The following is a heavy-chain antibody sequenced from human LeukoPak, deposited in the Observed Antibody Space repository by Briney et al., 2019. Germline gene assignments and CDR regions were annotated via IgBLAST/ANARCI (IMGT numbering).Heavy chain of an antibody. J-gene: IGHJ4*02. CDR2: IYYSGGT. CDR1: GGSISSSSYY. V-gene: IGHV4-39*01. Sequence: PSETLSLTCTVSGGSISSSSYYWGWIRQPPGKGLEWIGSIYYSGGTYYNPSLKSRVTISVDTSKNQFSLKLSSVTAADTAVYYCARRLRITGTKYFDYWGQGTLVTVSS. D-gene: IGHD1-20*01. CDR3: ARRLRITGTKYFDY.